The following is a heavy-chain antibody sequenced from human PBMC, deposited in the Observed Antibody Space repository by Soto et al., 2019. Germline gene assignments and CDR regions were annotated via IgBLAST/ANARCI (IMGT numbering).Heavy chain of an antibody. CDR1: GFTFSSYG. CDR2: ISYDGSNK. J-gene: IGHJ4*02. Sequence: GSLRLSCAASGFTFSSYGMHWVRQAPGKGLEWVAVISYDGSNKYYADSVKGRFTISRDNSKNTLYLQMNSLRAEDTAVYYCAKARTSHPFDYWGQGTLVTVSS. CDR3: AKARTSHPFDY. V-gene: IGHV3-30*18. D-gene: IGHD2-2*01.